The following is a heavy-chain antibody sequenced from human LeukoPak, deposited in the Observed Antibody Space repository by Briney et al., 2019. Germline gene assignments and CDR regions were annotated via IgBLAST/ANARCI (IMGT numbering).Heavy chain of an antibody. V-gene: IGHV4-30-4*08. D-gene: IGHD3-3*01. J-gene: IGHJ5*02. CDR3: ARTYYDFWSGYPGTSSAKSNWFDP. CDR1: GGSISSGDYY. Sequence: SETLSLTCTVSGGSISSGDYYWSWIRQPPGKGLEWIGYIYYSGSTYYNPSLKSRVTISVDTSKNQFSLKLSSVTAADTAVYYCARTYYDFWSGYPGTSSAKSNWFDPRGQGTLVTVSS. CDR2: IYYSGST.